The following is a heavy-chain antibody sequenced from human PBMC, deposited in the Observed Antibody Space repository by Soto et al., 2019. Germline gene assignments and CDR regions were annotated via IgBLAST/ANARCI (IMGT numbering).Heavy chain of an antibody. CDR2: IIPIFGTA. J-gene: IGHJ5*02. D-gene: IGHD2-2*01. CDR1: GGTFSSYA. V-gene: IGHV1-69*13. CDR3: ARSSIVVVPAARTPFDP. Sequence: SVKVSCKASGGTFSSYAISWVRQAPGQGLEWMGGIIPIFGTANYAQKFQGRVTITADESTSTAYMELSSLRSEDTAVYYCARSSIVVVPAARTPFDPWGQGTLVTVSS.